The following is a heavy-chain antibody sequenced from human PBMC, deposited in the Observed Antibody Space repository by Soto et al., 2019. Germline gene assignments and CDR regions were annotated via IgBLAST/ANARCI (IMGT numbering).Heavy chain of an antibody. D-gene: IGHD2-2*01. J-gene: IGHJ4*02. CDR2: INSDTGET. Sequence: AVKVSCKASGYTFTRNAMHWVRPVAGRRLEGMGWINSDTGETKYSQPFHGRVTFTRDTYAATAYMEISRLRSEDTAVYYCTTPEYHLNSPALLFWGQGTMRTVCS. V-gene: IGHV1-3*01. CDR3: TTPEYHLNSPALLF. CDR1: GYTFTRNA.